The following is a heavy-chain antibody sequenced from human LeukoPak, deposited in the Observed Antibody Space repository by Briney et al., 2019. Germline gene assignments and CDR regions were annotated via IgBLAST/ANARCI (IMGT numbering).Heavy chain of an antibody. V-gene: IGHV3-48*02. CDR1: GFIFSSYW. D-gene: IGHD3-10*01. Sequence: PGGSLRLSCAASGFIFSSYWMSWVRQPPGKGLEWLSHISSRSPNTNYADSVKGRFTISRDNAMNTLYLQMSSLRDEDTAVYYCATADGSGSYLEAFDVWGQGTLVTVSS. CDR2: ISSRSPNT. J-gene: IGHJ3*01. CDR3: ATADGSGSYLEAFDV.